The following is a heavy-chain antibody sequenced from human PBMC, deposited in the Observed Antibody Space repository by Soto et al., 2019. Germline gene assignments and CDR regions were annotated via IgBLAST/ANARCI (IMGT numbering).Heavy chain of an antibody. CDR3: TTAPFSFITLPGTSFLIGMDV. D-gene: IGHD3-10*01. J-gene: IGHJ6*02. Sequence: RGSLRLSYAASGFTLTKASMSWVRQAPGKGLEWVGHIKSNADGGATDYAAPVKGRFTVSRDDSRNTLYLQLNSLKTEDTAVYYCTTAPFSFITLPGTSFLIGMDVWGQGTTVTVSS. CDR2: IKSNADGGAT. CDR1: GFTLTKAS. V-gene: IGHV3-15*01.